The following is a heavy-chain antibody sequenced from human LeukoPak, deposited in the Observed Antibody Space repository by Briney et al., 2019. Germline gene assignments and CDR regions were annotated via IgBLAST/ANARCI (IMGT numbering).Heavy chain of an antibody. Sequence: SQTLSLTCTVSGGSISSGSYYWSWIRQPAGKGLEWIGRIYTSGSTNYNLSLKSRVTISIDTSKNQFSLKLSSVTAADTAVYCCARSSGYCSGGSCPTNWFDPWGQGTLVTVSS. D-gene: IGHD2-15*01. CDR2: IYTSGST. CDR1: GGSISSGSYY. J-gene: IGHJ5*02. CDR3: ARSSGYCSGGSCPTNWFDP. V-gene: IGHV4-61*02.